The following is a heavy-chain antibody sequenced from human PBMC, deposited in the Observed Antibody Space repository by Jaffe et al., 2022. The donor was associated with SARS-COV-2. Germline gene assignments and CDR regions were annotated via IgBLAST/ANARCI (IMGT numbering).Heavy chain of an antibody. D-gene: IGHD3-22*01. CDR3: ARDSDYDSSADFDY. V-gene: IGHV3-21*01. CDR1: GFTFSSYS. J-gene: IGHJ4*02. Sequence: EVQLVESGGGLVKPGGSLRLSCAASGFTFSSYSMNWVRQAPGKGLEWVSSISSSSSYIYYADSVKGRFTISRDNAKNSLYLQMNSLRAEDTAVYYCARDSDYDSSADFDYWGQGTLVTVSS. CDR2: ISSSSSYI.